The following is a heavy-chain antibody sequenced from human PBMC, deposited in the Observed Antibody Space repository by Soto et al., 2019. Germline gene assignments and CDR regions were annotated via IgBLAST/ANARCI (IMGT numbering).Heavy chain of an antibody. V-gene: IGHV4-31*03. J-gene: IGHJ4*02. CDR2: IYYSGST. Sequence: SETLSLTCTVSGGSISSGGYYWSWIRQHPGKGLEWIGYIYYSGSTYYNPSLKSRVTIPVDTSKNQFSLKLSSVTAADTAVYYCAREATRKVPTRGRFAYWGQGTLVTVSS. D-gene: IGHD1-26*01. CDR1: GGSISSGGYY. CDR3: AREATRKVPTRGRFAY.